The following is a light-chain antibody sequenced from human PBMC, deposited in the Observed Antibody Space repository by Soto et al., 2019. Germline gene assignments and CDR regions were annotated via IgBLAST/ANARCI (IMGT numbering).Light chain of an antibody. Sequence: DIQMTQSPSTLSASVGDRVTITCRASQIISTWLAWYQQKPGKAPKLLIYKASSLESGVPSRFSGSGSGTEFTLTISSLQPDDFATYYCQHLWTFGQGTKVEIK. CDR3: QHLWT. CDR2: KAS. V-gene: IGKV1-5*03. CDR1: QIISTW. J-gene: IGKJ1*01.